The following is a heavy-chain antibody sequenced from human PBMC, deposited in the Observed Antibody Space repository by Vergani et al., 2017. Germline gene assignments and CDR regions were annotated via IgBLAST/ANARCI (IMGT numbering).Heavy chain of an antibody. V-gene: IGHV3-21*06. D-gene: IGHD2-8*01. CDR2: IGSSGPYI. Sequence: VQLVESGGGLVKPAGSLRLSCAASGFTFSDFSMSWARQAPGKGLERVAFIGSSGPYINYADSVKGRFIISRDNTNNSLFLQLRSLSAEDAAVYYCVSDCTSGGCPDNYGMDVWGQGATVTVSS. CDR1: GFTFSDFS. J-gene: IGHJ6*02. CDR3: VSDCTSGGCPDNYGMDV.